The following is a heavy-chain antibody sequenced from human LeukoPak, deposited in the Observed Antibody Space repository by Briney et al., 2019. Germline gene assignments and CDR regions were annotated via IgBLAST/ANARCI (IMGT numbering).Heavy chain of an antibody. D-gene: IGHD6-19*01. J-gene: IGHJ4*02. CDR3: ASLKAVAGPGDDY. CDR2: IYYSGST. Sequence: SETLSLTCTASGGSISSYYWSWIRQPPGKGLEWIGYIYYSGSTNYNPSLKSRVTISVDTSKNQFSLKLSSVTAADTAVYYCASLKAVAGPGDDYWGQGTLVTVSS. CDR1: GGSISSYY. V-gene: IGHV4-59*08.